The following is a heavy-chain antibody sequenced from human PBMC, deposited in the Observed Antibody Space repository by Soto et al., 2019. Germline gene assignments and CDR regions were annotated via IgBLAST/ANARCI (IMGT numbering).Heavy chain of an antibody. CDR3: ASFSPAVESDPIGYNWFDP. Sequence: GASVKVSCKASGYTFTNYDINWVRQAPGQGLEWMGWMNPKSGSTGYAQKFQGRVTMTRSTSISTAYMELSSLRSEDTAIYYFASFSPAVESDPIGYNWFDPWGKGTLVTVSS. D-gene: IGHD2-15*01. J-gene: IGHJ5*02. V-gene: IGHV1-8*01. CDR2: MNPKSGST. CDR1: GYTFTNYD.